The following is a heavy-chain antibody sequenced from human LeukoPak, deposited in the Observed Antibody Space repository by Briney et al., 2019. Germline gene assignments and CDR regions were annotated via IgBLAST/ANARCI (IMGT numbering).Heavy chain of an antibody. CDR2: INHSGNT. CDR3: AALSPEGIAVTSYAEPIDP. V-gene: IGHV4-34*01. Sequence: SETLSLTCAVYGGSFSNYYWSWIRQPPGKGLEWIGEINHSGNTKYNPSLKSRGTISVDASKNQFSLKLSSVTAADTAVYYCAALSPEGIAVTSYAEPIDPWGQGILVTVSS. CDR1: GGSFSNYY. J-gene: IGHJ5*02. D-gene: IGHD6-19*01.